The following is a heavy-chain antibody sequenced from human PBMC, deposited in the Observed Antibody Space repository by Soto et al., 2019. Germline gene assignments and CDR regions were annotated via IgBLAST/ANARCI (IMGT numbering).Heavy chain of an antibody. CDR3: AKDLIGYSYGPYWYFDL. CDR1: GLTFSSYA. CDR2: ISGSGGST. J-gene: IGHJ2*01. D-gene: IGHD5-18*01. Sequence: LRLSCAASGLTFSSYAMSWVRQAPGKGLEWVSAISGSGGSTYYADSVKGRFTISRDNSKNTLYLQMNSLRAEDTAVYYCAKDLIGYSYGPYWYFDLWGRGTLVTVSS. V-gene: IGHV3-23*01.